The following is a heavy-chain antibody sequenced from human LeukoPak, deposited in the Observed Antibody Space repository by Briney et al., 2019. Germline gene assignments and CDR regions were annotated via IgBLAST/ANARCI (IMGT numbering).Heavy chain of an antibody. CDR2: IWYDGSNK. CDR1: GFTFSSYG. D-gene: IGHD5-18*01. V-gene: IGHV3-33*01. Sequence: PGGSLRLPCAASGFTFSSYGMHWVRQAPGKGLEWVAVIWYDGSNKYYADSVKGRFTISRDNSKNTLYLQMNSLRAEDTAVYYCARDVDTAMDGIDYWGQGTLVTVSS. J-gene: IGHJ4*02. CDR3: ARDVDTAMDGIDY.